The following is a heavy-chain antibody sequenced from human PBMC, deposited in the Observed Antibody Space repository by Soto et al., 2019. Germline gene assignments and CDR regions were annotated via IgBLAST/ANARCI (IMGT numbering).Heavy chain of an antibody. CDR2: IYYSGST. V-gene: IGHV4-30-4*01. J-gene: IGHJ5*02. Sequence: PSETLSLTCTVSGGSISSGDYYWCWVRQPPGKGLEWIGYIYYSGSTYYNPSLKSRVTMSVDTSKNQFSLRLSSVTAADTAVYYCARDRGGYRDTGALDPWGQGTLVTVS. CDR3: ARDRGGYRDTGALDP. CDR1: GGSISSGDYY. D-gene: IGHD3-16*02.